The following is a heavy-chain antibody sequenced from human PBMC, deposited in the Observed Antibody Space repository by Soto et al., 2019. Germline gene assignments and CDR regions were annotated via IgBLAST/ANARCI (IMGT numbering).Heavy chain of an antibody. CDR2: INAGNGNT. V-gene: IGHV1-3*01. D-gene: IGHD4-17*01. CDR3: ARDIFYDYGPGGWFGP. CDR1: GYTFTSYA. Sequence: GASVKVSCKASGYTFTSYAMHWVRQAPGQRLEWMGWINAGNGNTKYSQKCEGRVTINSDTSASPAYMELSSLRAEDTAVYYCARDIFYDYGPGGWFGPWGQGTLVTVSS. J-gene: IGHJ5*02.